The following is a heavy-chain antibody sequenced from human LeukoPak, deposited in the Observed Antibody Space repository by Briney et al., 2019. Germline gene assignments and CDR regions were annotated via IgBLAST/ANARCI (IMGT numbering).Heavy chain of an antibody. D-gene: IGHD2-2*01. Sequence: GGSLRLSCAASGFNFDDYGMSWVRQLPGKRLEWVSGINWNGDDTGYADSVKGRFTISRDNAKNSLYLEMSSLRAEDTALYYCAREWEGCSTTDCPFDFWGQGTLVTVSS. J-gene: IGHJ4*02. V-gene: IGHV3-20*04. CDR3: AREWEGCSTTDCPFDF. CDR2: INWNGDDT. CDR1: GFNFDDYG.